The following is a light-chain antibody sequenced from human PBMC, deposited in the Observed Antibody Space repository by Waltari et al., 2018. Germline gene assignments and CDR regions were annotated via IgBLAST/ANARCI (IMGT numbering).Light chain of an antibody. CDR1: TNDIGGYNY. J-gene: IGLJ2*01. V-gene: IGLV2-11*01. CDR3: CSYIGSYTGL. CDR2: EVN. Sequence: QAALTQSRPVSRSPGQSVTISCTGTTNDIGGYNYVSWFQQRPGIAPKLMIYEVNKRPSGVSDRFSGSKSGNTASLTISGLQTEDEADYYCCSYIGSYTGLFGGGTRLTVL.